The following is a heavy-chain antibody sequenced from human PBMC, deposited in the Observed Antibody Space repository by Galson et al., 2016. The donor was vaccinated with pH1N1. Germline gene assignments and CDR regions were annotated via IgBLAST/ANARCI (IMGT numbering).Heavy chain of an antibody. CDR3: AKVIVQAGLQGDAFDV. V-gene: IGHV3-30*02. CDR1: GFIFNTYG. Sequence: SLRLSCAASGFIFNTYGMHWVRQAPGKELEWLAFIQYDGRGTYYADSVKGRFGISRDNSKNTLKLEMNSLRVEDTALYFCAKVIVQAGLQGDAFDVWGPGTMVVVSS. J-gene: IGHJ3*01. D-gene: IGHD2-2*01. CDR2: IQYDGRGT.